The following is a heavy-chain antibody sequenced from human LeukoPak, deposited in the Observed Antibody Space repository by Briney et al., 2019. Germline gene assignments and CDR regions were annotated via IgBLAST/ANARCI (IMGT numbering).Heavy chain of an antibody. D-gene: IGHD2-2*02. J-gene: IGHJ4*02. V-gene: IGHV1-8*01. Sequence: GASVKVSCEASGYTFTSYDINWVRQAAGQGLEWMGWMNPNSGNTGYAQKFQGRVTMTRTTSISTAYMELGSLTSEDTAVYYCTRGSQNCASASCYNFWGRGTLVTVSS. CDR3: TRGSQNCASASCYNF. CDR2: MNPNSGNT. CDR1: GYTFTSYD.